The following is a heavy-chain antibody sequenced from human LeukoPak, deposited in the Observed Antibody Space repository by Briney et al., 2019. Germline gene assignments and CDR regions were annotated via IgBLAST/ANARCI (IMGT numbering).Heavy chain of an antibody. CDR3: AREGYSSGNFDY. CDR1: GYTFPGYY. Sequence: ASVKVSCKASGYTFPGYYMHWVRQAPGQGLEWMGWINPNSGGTNYAQKFQGRVTMTRDTSISTAYMELSRLRSDDTAVYYCAREGYSSGNFDYWGQGTLVTVSS. D-gene: IGHD6-19*01. J-gene: IGHJ4*02. V-gene: IGHV1-2*02. CDR2: INPNSGGT.